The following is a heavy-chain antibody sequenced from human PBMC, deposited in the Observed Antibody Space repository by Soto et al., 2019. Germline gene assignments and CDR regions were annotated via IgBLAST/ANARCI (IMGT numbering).Heavy chain of an antibody. Sequence: GESLKISCKGSGYSFTSYWIGWVRQMPGKGLEWMGIIYPGDSDTRYSPSFQGQVTISADKSISTAYLQWSSLKASDTAMYYCARWVKLRNYDFWSGYPDGEYGMDVWGQGTTVTVSS. CDR3: ARWVKLRNYDFWSGYPDGEYGMDV. V-gene: IGHV5-51*01. CDR2: IYPGDSDT. D-gene: IGHD3-3*01. CDR1: GYSFTSYW. J-gene: IGHJ6*02.